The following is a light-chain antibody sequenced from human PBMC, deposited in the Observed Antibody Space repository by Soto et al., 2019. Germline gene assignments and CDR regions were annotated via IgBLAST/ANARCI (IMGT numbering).Light chain of an antibody. CDR3: QSYDSSLSVV. Sequence: QSALTQPPSASGSPGQSVTISCTGTKSDIGVYDFVSWYQQHPGKAPRLIIYEVVQRPSGVPDRFSGSKSGNTASLTVSGLQAADEADYYCQSYDSSLSVVFGGGTKLTVL. J-gene: IGLJ2*01. V-gene: IGLV2-8*01. CDR2: EVV. CDR1: KSDIGVYDF.